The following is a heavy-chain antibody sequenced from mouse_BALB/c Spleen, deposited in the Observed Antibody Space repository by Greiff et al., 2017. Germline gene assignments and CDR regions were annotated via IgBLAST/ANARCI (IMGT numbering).Heavy chain of an antibody. Sequence: VQLKQSGPGLVKPSQSLSLTCTVTGYSITSDYAWNWIRQFPGNKLEWMGYISYSGSTSYNPSLKSRISITRDTSKNQFFLQLNSVTTEDTATYYWARWPTMITSGGRDYWGQGTSVTVSS. J-gene: IGHJ4*01. CDR3: ARWPTMITSGGRDY. CDR1: GYSITSDYA. CDR2: ISYSGST. V-gene: IGHV3-2*02. D-gene: IGHD2-4*01.